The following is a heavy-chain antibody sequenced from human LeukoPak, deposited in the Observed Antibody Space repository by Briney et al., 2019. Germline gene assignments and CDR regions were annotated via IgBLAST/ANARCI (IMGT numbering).Heavy chain of an antibody. Sequence: GGSLRLSCAASGFTFSSYWMNWVRQAPGKGLEWVSSISTSSSYIYDTDSVKGRFTISRDNARNSLYLQMNSLRAEDTAVYYCARHRQGRWELLGGCDYWGQGTLVTVSS. CDR3: ARHRQGRWELLGGCDY. V-gene: IGHV3-21*01. CDR2: ISTSSSYI. CDR1: GFTFSSYW. D-gene: IGHD1-26*01. J-gene: IGHJ4*02.